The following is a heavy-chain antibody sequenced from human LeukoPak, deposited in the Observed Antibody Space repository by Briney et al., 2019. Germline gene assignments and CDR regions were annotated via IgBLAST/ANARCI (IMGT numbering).Heavy chain of an antibody. V-gene: IGHV1-46*01. CDR1: GYTFTSYY. CDR3: ARDDYGDF. Sequence: ASVKVSCKASGYTFTSYYMNWVRQAPGQGLEWMGIINPSGGSTRNAQKFQGRVTMTRDTSTSTAYMELSGLRSEDTAVYYCARDDYGDFWGQGTLVTVSS. J-gene: IGHJ4*02. CDR2: INPSGGST.